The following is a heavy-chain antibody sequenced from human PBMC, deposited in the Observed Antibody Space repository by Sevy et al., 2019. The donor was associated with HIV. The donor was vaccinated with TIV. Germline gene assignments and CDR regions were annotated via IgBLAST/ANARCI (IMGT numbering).Heavy chain of an antibody. CDR2: IWYDGSNK. CDR1: GFTFSSYG. D-gene: IGHD2-15*01. Sequence: GGSLRLSCAASGFTFSSYGMHWVRQAPGKGLEWVAVIWYDGSNKYYADSVKGRFTISRDNSKNTLYLQMNGLRAEDTAVYYCAKSPAYCSGGSCYFPYFDYWGQGTLVTVSS. J-gene: IGHJ4*02. CDR3: AKSPAYCSGGSCYFPYFDY. V-gene: IGHV3-33*06.